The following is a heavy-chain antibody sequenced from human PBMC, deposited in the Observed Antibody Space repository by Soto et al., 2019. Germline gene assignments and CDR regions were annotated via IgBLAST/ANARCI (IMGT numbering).Heavy chain of an antibody. V-gene: IGHV4-4*07. CDR1: GGSISNNY. J-gene: IGHJ6*02. CDR2: IYTSGST. CDR3: ATDVYGSSTSGYYYYYGMDV. Sequence: SETLSLTCTVSGGSISNNYWSWIRQPAGKGLEWIGRIYTSGSTDYNPSLKSRVTMSIDTSKNQFSLKLSSVTAADTAVYFCATDVYGSSTSGYYYYYGMDVWGQGTPVTVSS. D-gene: IGHD2-2*01.